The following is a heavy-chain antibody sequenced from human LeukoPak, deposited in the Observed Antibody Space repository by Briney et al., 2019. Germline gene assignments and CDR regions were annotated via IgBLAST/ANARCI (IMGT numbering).Heavy chain of an antibody. CDR3: ARVIRIAARPVVYFDY. CDR2: IYYSGST. V-gene: IGHV4-38-2*02. D-gene: IGHD6-6*01. CDR1: GYSISSGYY. Sequence: SETLSLTCTVSGYSISSGYYWGWIRQPPGKGLEWIGSIYYSGSTYYNPSLKSRVTISVDTSKNQFSLKLSSVTAADTAVYYCARVIRIAARPVVYFDYWGQGTLVTVSS. J-gene: IGHJ4*02.